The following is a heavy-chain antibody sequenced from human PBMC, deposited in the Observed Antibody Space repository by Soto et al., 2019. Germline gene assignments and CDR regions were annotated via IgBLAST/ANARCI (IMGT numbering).Heavy chain of an antibody. V-gene: IGHV4-59*01. CDR3: ARGRDDSWSEDWYFDL. D-gene: IGHD3-16*01. J-gene: IGHJ2*01. CDR2: IYYSGST. CDR1: GGPISSYY. Sequence: QVQLQESGPGLVKPSETLSLTCTVSGGPISSYYWSWIRQPPGKGLEWIGYIYYSGSTNYNPSLKSRVTISVDTSKNQFSLKLSSVTAADTAVYYCARGRDDSWSEDWYFDLWGRGTLVTVSS.